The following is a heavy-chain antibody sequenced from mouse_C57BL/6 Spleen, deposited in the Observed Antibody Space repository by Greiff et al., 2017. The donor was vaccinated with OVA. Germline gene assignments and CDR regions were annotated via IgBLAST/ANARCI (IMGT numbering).Heavy chain of an antibody. CDR3: ARGVITTVVGDYYAMDY. CDR1: GFTFSDYG. J-gene: IGHJ4*01. CDR2: ISSGSSTI. Sequence: EVQGVESGGGLVKPGGSLKLSCAASGFTFSDYGMHWVRQAPEKGLEWVAYISSGSSTIYYADTVKGRFTISRDNAKNTLFLQMTSLRSEDTAMYYCARGVITTVVGDYYAMDYWGQGTSVTVSS. D-gene: IGHD1-1*01. V-gene: IGHV5-17*01.